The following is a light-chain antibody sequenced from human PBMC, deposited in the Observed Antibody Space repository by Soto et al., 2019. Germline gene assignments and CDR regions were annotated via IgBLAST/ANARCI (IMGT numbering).Light chain of an antibody. CDR1: QSISNY. J-gene: IGKJ3*01. CDR3: QQSYSTPFT. Sequence: DIQMTQSPSSLSASVGDRVTITCRASQSISNYLNWYQEKPGKAPKLLIYAASSLQSGVPSRFSGSGSGTDFTLTISSLQPEDFVTYYCQQSYSTPFTFGPGTKVDIK. V-gene: IGKV1-39*01. CDR2: AAS.